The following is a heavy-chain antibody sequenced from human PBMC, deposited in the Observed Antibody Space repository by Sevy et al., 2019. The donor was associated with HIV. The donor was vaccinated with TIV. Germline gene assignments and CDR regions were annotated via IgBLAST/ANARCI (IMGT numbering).Heavy chain of an antibody. CDR1: GYTFTGYY. CDR3: ARAYCSDGSCYEGAY. CDR2: ISPMNGDT. D-gene: IGHD2-15*01. Sequence: ASVKVSCKASGYTFTGYYIHWVRQAPGQGLEWMGRISPMNGDTDYAQKFQGRVTMTRDTSISAAYLDVTRLRSDDTATYYCARAYCSDGSCYEGAYWGQGTLVTVSS. V-gene: IGHV1-2*06. J-gene: IGHJ4*02.